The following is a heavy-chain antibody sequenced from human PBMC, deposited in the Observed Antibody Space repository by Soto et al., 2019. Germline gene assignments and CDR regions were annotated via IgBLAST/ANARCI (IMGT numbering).Heavy chain of an antibody. D-gene: IGHD2-21*02. V-gene: IGHV3-66*01. J-gene: IGHJ4*02. CDR2: IYSGGTT. CDR1: GFTVSSNY. CDR3: ARGMPGRLTAGGTIEY. Sequence: EVPLVESGGGLVQPGGSLRLSCAASGFTVSSNYMSCVRQAPGKGLESGSFIYSGGTTYYADSVKGRFTISRDSSKNTMCLQRKRRRREDMAVYSWARGMPGRLTAGGTIEYWGQGILVIVSS.